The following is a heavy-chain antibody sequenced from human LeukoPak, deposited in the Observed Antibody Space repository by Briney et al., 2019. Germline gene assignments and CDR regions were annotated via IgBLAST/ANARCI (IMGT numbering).Heavy chain of an antibody. CDR2: ISGSGDNT. J-gene: IGHJ4*02. CDR3: ARGIAAMYYFDY. CDR1: GFTFNNYA. V-gene: IGHV3-23*01. Sequence: GGSLRLSCAASGFTFNNYAMSWVRQAPGKGLEWVSTISGSGDNTNYADSVKGRFTISRDNSKNTLYLQMNSLRAEDTAVYYCARGIAAMYYFDYWGQGTLVTVSS. D-gene: IGHD6-13*01.